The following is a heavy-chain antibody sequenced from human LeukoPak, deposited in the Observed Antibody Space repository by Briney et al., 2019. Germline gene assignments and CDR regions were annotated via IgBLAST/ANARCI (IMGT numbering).Heavy chain of an antibody. D-gene: IGHD3-9*01. CDR3: AKNGTDNYDMCFDY. CDR2: LGDNDGRT. V-gene: IGHV3-23*01. J-gene: IGHJ4*02. CDR1: GFSFSNHA. Sequence: PGGSLRFSCAASGFSFSNHAMNWVRQAPGKGLEWVSALGDNDGRTFYADSVKGRFTISRDNSKNTLYLQMNSLRAEDKAIYYSAKNGTDNYDMCFDYWGQGTLVTVSS.